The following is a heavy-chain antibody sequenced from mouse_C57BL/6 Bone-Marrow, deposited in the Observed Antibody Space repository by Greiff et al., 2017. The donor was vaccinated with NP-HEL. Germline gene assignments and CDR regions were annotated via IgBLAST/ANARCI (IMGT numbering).Heavy chain of an antibody. CDR1: GYTFTSYG. CDR2: INPSNGGT. CDR3: ARNPPNYYAPLGY. Sequence: QVQLQQSGAELARPGASVKLSCKASGYTFTSYGISWVKQRTGQGLEWIGNINPSNGGTNYNEKFKSKATLTVDKSSSTAYMQLSSLTSEDSAVYYCARNPPNYYAPLGYWGQGTTLTVSS. V-gene: IGHV1-81*01. D-gene: IGHD1-1*01. J-gene: IGHJ2*01.